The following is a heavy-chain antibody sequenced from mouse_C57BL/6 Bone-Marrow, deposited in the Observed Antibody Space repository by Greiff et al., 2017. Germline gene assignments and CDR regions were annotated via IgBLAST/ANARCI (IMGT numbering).Heavy chain of an antibody. Sequence: VQLQQSVAELVRPGASVKLSCTASGFNIKNTYMHWVKQRPEQGLEWIGRIDPANGNTRYAPKFQGKATITADTSSNTAYMQLSSLTSEDSAVYYCASEEGYVYEDWYFDVWGTGTTVTVSS. CDR2: IDPANGNT. CDR3: ASEEGYVYEDWYFDV. V-gene: IGHV14-3*01. CDR1: GFNIKNTY. D-gene: IGHD2-2*01. J-gene: IGHJ1*03.